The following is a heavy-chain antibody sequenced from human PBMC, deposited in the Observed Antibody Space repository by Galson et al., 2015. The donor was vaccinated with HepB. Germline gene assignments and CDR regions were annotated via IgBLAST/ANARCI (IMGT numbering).Heavy chain of an antibody. CDR1: GGSISSHY. CDR2: IYTSGST. CDR3: ARDAGYCSSPSCPDGFDI. J-gene: IGHJ3*02. D-gene: IGHD2-2*01. V-gene: IGHV4-4*07. Sequence: SETLSLTCAVSGGSISSHYWSWIRQPAGKGLEWIGRIYTSGSTNYNPSLKSRVTMSVDMSKNQFSLKLSSVTAADTAVYYCARDAGYCSSPSCPDGFDIWGQGTVVTVSS.